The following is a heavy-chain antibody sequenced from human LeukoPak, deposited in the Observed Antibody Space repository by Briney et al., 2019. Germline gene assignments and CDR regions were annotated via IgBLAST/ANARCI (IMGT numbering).Heavy chain of an antibody. V-gene: IGHV5-51*01. J-gene: IGHJ4*02. CDR3: ARQGGSGSYTLTYYFDY. CDR1: GYSFTSYW. Sequence: GESLKISCKGFGYSFTSYWIAWVRQMPGTGLEWMGIIYPGDSDTRYSTSFQGQVTISADKSTNTAYLQWSSLKASDTAMYYCARQGGSGSYTLTYYFDYWGQGTLITVSS. D-gene: IGHD1-26*01. CDR2: IYPGDSDT.